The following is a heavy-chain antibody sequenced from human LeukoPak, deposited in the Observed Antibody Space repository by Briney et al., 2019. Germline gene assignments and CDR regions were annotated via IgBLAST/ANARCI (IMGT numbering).Heavy chain of an antibody. V-gene: IGHV3-48*01. Sequence: GGSLRLSCAASGFTFSSNSMNWVRQAPGKGLEWVSYISSKSTTTYYADSVKGRFTISRDNPKNMVNLQMNSLRVEDTALYYCAKDRTSGRYSDYAAIDYWGQGTLVTVSS. CDR2: ISSKSTTT. J-gene: IGHJ4*02. D-gene: IGHD5-12*01. CDR1: GFTFSSNS. CDR3: AKDRTSGRYSDYAAIDY.